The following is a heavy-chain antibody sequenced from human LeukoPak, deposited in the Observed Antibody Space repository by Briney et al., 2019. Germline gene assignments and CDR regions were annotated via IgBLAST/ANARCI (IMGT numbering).Heavy chain of an antibody. CDR3: ARDRGYSTFDF. J-gene: IGHJ4*02. V-gene: IGHV3-7*04. D-gene: IGHD4-11*01. Sequence: GVALRLSCAASGFTFSSYWMSWVRQAPGKGLEWVANINQDESEENFVDSVKGRFSISRDNAKRSLYLQMNSLRAEDTAMYYCARDRGYSTFDFWGQGTLVTVPT. CDR2: INQDESEE. CDR1: GFTFSSYW.